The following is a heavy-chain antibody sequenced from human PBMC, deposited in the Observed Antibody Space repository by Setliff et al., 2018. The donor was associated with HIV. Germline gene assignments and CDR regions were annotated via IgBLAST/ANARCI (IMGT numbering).Heavy chain of an antibody. D-gene: IGHD5-12*01. CDR2: ISSSGSTI. CDR3: ARDGYLSLWYFDL. Sequence: GGSLRLSCAASGFTFSNYEMNWVRQAPGKGLEWVSYISSSGSTIYYADSVKGRFTISRDNAKNSLYLQMKSLRAEDTAVYYCARDGYLSLWYFDLWGRGTLVTVSS. V-gene: IGHV3-48*03. CDR1: GFTFSNYE. J-gene: IGHJ2*01.